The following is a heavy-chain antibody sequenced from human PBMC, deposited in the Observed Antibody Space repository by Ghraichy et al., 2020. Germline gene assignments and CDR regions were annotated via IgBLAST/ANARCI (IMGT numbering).Heavy chain of an antibody. V-gene: IGHV4-59*01. CDR2: FSYSSGSS. J-gene: IGHJ4*02. CDR3: ARDLADVLTGCPYFFDS. Sequence: GSLRLSCSVSGGSIQSYYWNWIRQTPGKGLEWIGYFSYSSGSSDYNPSLKSRVTISVDTPKNRVSLKLSSVTPEDTAIYYCARDLADVLTGCPYFFDSWGPGILVTVSS. D-gene: IGHD3-9*01. CDR1: GGSIQSYY.